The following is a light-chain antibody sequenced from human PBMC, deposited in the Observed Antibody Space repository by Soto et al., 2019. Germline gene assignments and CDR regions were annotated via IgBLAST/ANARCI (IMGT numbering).Light chain of an antibody. CDR2: AAS. J-gene: IGKJ4*01. Sequence: DIQMTQSPSSPSASVGDRVTITCRASQYISSYLNWYQQKPGKAPKVLIYAASTLQSGVPSRFSGSGSGTDFTLTISNLQPEDFATYYCQQSYSNVALTFGGGTKVEIK. CDR3: QQSYSNVALT. V-gene: IGKV1-39*01. CDR1: QYISSY.